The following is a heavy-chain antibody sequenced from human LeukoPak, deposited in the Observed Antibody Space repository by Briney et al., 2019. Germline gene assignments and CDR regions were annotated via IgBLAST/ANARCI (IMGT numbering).Heavy chain of an antibody. D-gene: IGHD3-9*01. CDR1: GGSFSGYY. CDR2: INHSGST. J-gene: IGHJ4*02. Sequence: SGTLSLTCAVYGGSFSGYYWSWIRQPPGKGLEWIGEINHSGSTNYNPSLKSRVTISVDTSKNQFSLKLSSVTAADTAVYYRASGTGYKIWGQGTLVTVSS. V-gene: IGHV4-34*01. CDR3: ASGTGYKI.